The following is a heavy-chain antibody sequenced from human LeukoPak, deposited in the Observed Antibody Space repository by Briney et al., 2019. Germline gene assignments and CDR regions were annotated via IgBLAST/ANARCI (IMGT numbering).Heavy chain of an antibody. V-gene: IGHV3-66*01. CDR1: GFTVSSNY. CDR2: IYSGGST. J-gene: IGHJ4*02. CDR3: ARDRNCIGGNCYEYIY. D-gene: IGHD2-15*01. Sequence: SGGSLRLSCAASGFTVSSNYMSWVRQAPGKGLEWVSFIYSGGSTSYADSVKGRFTISRDNSKNTVFLQMNSLRAEDTGVYYCARDRNCIGGNCYEYIYWGQGVLVTVSS.